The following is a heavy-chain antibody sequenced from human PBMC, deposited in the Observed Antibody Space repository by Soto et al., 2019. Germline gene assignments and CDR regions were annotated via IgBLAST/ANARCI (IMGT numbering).Heavy chain of an antibody. J-gene: IGHJ3*02. CDR3: ARDHGVYYGSGRGGAFDI. CDR2: IYHSGST. D-gene: IGHD3-10*01. Sequence: SETLSLTCTVSGGSVSSTRYYWSWIRQPPGKGLEWLGYIYHSGSTYYNPSLKSRVTISVDTSKNQFSLKLSSVTAADTAVYYCARDHGVYYGSGRGGAFDIWGQGTMVTVSS. V-gene: IGHV4-61*01. CDR1: GGSVSSTRYY.